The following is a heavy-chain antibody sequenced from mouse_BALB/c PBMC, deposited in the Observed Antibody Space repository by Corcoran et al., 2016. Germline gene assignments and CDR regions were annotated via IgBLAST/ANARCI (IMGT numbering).Heavy chain of an antibody. J-gene: IGHJ1*01. CDR3: ARWDWYFVV. Sequence: EVQLQQSGAELVKPGASVELSCTASGFNIKDTYMHWVKQRPEQGLEWIGRIDPANGNTKYDPKFQGKATITADTSSNTAYLQLSSLTSEDTAVYYCARWDWYFVVWGAGTTVTVSS. V-gene: IGHV14-3*02. CDR1: GFNIKDTY. CDR2: IDPANGNT.